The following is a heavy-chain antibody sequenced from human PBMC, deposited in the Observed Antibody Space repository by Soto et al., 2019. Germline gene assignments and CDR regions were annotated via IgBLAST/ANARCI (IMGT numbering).Heavy chain of an antibody. D-gene: IGHD4-17*01. J-gene: IGHJ5*02. Sequence: GGSLRLSCSASGFTFSMFSMHWVRQAPGKGLEYVSGISSNGDSTYYADSVKGRFTISRDNSKNTLYLQMSSLRAVDTAVYYCVHPRSTVQIPPTWGQGTLVTV. V-gene: IGHV3-64D*06. CDR2: ISSNGDST. CDR3: VHPRSTVQIPPT. CDR1: GFTFSMFS.